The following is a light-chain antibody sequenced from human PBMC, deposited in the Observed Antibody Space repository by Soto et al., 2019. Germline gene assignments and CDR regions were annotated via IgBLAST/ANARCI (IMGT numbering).Light chain of an antibody. CDR1: QRIINF. Sequence: DIQMTQSPSTLSASLGDRVTITCLASQRIINFLAWYQQKPGKAPKFLIYDGYTLESGVPARFSGSGSGTEFTLTISSLQPDDFGTYFCQQYDSYPWTFGQGPKVDI. CDR3: QQYDSYPWT. V-gene: IGKV1-5*01. J-gene: IGKJ1*01. CDR2: DGY.